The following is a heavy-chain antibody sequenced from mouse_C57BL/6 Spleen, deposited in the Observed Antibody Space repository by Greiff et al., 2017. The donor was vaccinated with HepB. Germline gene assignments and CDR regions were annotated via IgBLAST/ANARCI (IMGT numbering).Heavy chain of an antibody. D-gene: IGHD2-5*01. CDR2: ISSGGSYT. J-gene: IGHJ3*01. V-gene: IGHV5-6*01. CDR3: ARGGYSNFPFAY. Sequence: VQLVESGGDLVKPGGSLKLSCAASGFTFSSYGMSWVRQTPDKRLEWVATISSGGSYTYYPDSVKGRFTISRDNAKNTLYLQMSSLKSEDTAMYYCARGGYSNFPFAYWGQGTLVTVSA. CDR1: GFTFSSYG.